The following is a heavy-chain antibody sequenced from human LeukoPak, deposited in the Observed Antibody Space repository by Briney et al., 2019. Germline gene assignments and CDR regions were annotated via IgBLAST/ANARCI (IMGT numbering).Heavy chain of an antibody. V-gene: IGHV5-51*01. CDR1: GYSFTSYW. Sequence: GESLKISCKGSGYSFTSYWIGWVRQMPGKGLEWMGMIYPGDSGTRYSPSFQGQVTISADKSISTAYLQWSSLKASDTAMYYCARAITYYDFWSGYYPFDAFDIWGQGTMVTVSS. J-gene: IGHJ3*02. CDR3: ARAITYYDFWSGYYPFDAFDI. CDR2: IYPGDSGT. D-gene: IGHD3-3*01.